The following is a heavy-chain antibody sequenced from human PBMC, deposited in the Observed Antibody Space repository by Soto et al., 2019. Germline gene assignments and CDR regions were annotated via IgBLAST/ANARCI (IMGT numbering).Heavy chain of an antibody. CDR1: GFTFSSYA. CDR3: AKDRTDFWRSDY. V-gene: IGHV3-23*01. J-gene: IGHJ4*02. Sequence: EVQLLESGGGLVQPGGSLRLSCAASGFTFSSYAMSWVRQAPGKGLEWVSAISGSGGSTYYADSVKGRFTISRDNSKNTLYLQMDSLRAEDTAVYYCAKDRTDFWRSDYWGQGTLVTVSS. D-gene: IGHD3-3*01. CDR2: ISGSGGST.